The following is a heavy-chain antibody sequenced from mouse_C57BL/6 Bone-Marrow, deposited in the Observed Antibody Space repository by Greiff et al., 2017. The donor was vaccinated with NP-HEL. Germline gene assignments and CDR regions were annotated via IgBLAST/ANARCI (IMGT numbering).Heavy chain of an antibody. Sequence: VQLQQSGAELARPGASVKLSCKASGYTFTSYGISWVKQRPGQGLEWIGEIYPRSGNTYYNEKFKGKATLTADKSSSTAYMELRSLTSEDSAVYFCARITTVVADWYFDVWGTGTTVTVSS. CDR2: IYPRSGNT. CDR3: ARITTVVADWYFDV. CDR1: GYTFTSYG. V-gene: IGHV1-81*01. D-gene: IGHD1-1*01. J-gene: IGHJ1*03.